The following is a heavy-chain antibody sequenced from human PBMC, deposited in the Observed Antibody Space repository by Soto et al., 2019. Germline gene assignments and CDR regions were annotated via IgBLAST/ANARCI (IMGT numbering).Heavy chain of an antibody. J-gene: IGHJ4*02. CDR3: ARDSGCSSTSCYGLDY. D-gene: IGHD2-2*01. CDR2: IYYSGST. V-gene: IGHV4-30-4*01. CDR1: GGSISSGDYY. Sequence: SETLSLTCTVSGGSISSGDYYWSWIRQPPGKGLEWIGYIYYSGSTYYNPSLKGRVTISVDTSKNQFSLKLSSVTAADTAVYYCARDSGCSSTSCYGLDYWGQGTLVTVSS.